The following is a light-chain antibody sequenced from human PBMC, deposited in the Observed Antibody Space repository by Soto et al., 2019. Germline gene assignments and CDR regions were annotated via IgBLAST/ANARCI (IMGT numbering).Light chain of an antibody. CDR3: QQYDSSRT. Sequence: EIVLTQSPGTLSLSPGERATLSCRASQSVSSTFFAWYQQKPGQAPRVLIYGSSARAASIPDRFSGSGSGTDFTLTISRLEPEDFEVYYCQQYDSSRTFGQGTKVEMK. CDR1: QSVSSTF. J-gene: IGKJ1*01. CDR2: GSS. V-gene: IGKV3-20*01.